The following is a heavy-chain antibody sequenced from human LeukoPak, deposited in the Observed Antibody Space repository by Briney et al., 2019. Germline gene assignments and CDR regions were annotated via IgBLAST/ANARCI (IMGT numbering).Heavy chain of an antibody. D-gene: IGHD6-19*01. V-gene: IGHV3-74*01. CDR1: GFTFSKYW. Sequence: GGSLRLSCAASGFTFSKYWMLWVRQAPGKGLESVSRINTDGTVTTYADSVKGRFTVSRDDADNTMFLQMNSVRDEDTAVYYCATKQWLAPPPDSWGQGTPVTVSS. CDR3: ATKQWLAPPPDS. CDR2: INTDGTVT. J-gene: IGHJ4*02.